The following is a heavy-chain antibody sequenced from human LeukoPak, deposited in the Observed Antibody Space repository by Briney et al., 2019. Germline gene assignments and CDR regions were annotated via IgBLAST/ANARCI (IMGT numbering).Heavy chain of an antibody. Sequence: PGGSLRLSCAASEFTFSSYTMHWVRQAPGKGLEWVAVISYDGGNNYNTDSVKGRFTISRDNSRNTLYLQMNSLRTEDTAVYYCARDSIPLAVTGSSFDYWGQGTLVTVSS. D-gene: IGHD6-19*01. CDR1: EFTFSSYT. J-gene: IGHJ4*02. CDR3: ARDSIPLAVTGSSFDY. CDR2: ISYDGGNN. V-gene: IGHV3-30-3*01.